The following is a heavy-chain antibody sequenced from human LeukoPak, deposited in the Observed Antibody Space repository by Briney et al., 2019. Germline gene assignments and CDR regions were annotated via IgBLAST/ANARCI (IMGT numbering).Heavy chain of an antibody. V-gene: IGHV3-23*01. CDR1: GFAFGTYA. CDR2: ISADGQVT. CDR3: ARGPSMDWFDP. Sequence: PGGSLRLSCAGSGFAFGTYAMSWVRQAPGMGLEWVSSISADGQVTYYADSVEGRFTVSRDNSKSTLYLQLNSLRAEDTATYYCARGPSMDWFDPWGQGTLVTVSS. J-gene: IGHJ5*02. D-gene: IGHD2-21*01.